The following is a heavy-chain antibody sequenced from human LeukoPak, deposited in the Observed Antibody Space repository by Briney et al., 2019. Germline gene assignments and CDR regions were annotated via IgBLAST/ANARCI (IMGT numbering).Heavy chain of an antibody. CDR3: ARSLDDFWSGYYPIDY. J-gene: IGHJ4*02. V-gene: IGHV4-38-2*01. Sequence: PSETLSLTCAVSGYSISSGYYWGWIRQPPGQGLEWIGRIYHSGSTYYNPSLKSRVTISVDTSKNQFSLKLSSVAAADTAVYYCARSLDDFWSGYYPIDYWGQGTLVTVSS. CDR1: GYSISSGYY. CDR2: IYHSGST. D-gene: IGHD3-3*01.